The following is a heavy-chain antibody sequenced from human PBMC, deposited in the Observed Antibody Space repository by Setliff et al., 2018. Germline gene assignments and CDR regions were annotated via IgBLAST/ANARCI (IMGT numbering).Heavy chain of an antibody. CDR1: GYTFTSYD. Sequence: SVKVSCKASGYTFTSYDINWVRQATGQGLEWMGWMNPNSGNTGYAQKFQGRVTMTRNTSISTAYMDLSSLRFEDTAVYYCARAQSWSGGPYYFDNWGQGTLVTVSS. J-gene: IGHJ4*02. CDR3: ARAQSWSGGPYYFDN. V-gene: IGHV1-8*02. D-gene: IGHD3-3*01. CDR2: MNPNSGNT.